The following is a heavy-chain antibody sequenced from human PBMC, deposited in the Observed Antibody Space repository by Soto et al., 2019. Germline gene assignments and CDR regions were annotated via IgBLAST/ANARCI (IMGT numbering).Heavy chain of an antibody. CDR3: ARGLYGAYGQDF. Sequence: GGSLRLSCAASGFPFSSYAMPWVRQTPGQGLQWVSSISGSGGRTYYADSVKGRFTISRYNAKNTVHLQMHSLRADDTALYYCARGLYGAYGQDFWGQGILVTVSS. J-gene: IGHJ4*02. CDR2: ISGSGGRT. D-gene: IGHD4-17*01. CDR1: GFPFSSYA. V-gene: IGHV3-23*01.